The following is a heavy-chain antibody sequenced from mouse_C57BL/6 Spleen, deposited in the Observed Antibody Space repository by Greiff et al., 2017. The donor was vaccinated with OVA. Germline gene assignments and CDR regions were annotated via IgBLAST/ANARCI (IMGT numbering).Heavy chain of an antibody. CDR1: GYTFTSYW. D-gene: IGHD1-1*01. J-gene: IGHJ2*01. CDR2: IDPSDSYT. Sequence: QVQLKQPGAELVMPGASVQLSCKASGYTFTSYWMHWVKQRPGQGLEWIGEIDPSDSYTNYNQKFKGKSTLTVDKSSSTAYMQLSSLTSEDSAVYYCARWNYEDYFDYWGQGTTLTVSS. V-gene: IGHV1-69*01. CDR3: ARWNYEDYFDY.